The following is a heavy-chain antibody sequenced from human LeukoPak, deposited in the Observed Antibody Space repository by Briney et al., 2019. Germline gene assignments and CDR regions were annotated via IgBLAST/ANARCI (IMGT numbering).Heavy chain of an antibody. D-gene: IGHD4-17*01. Sequence: PGGSLRLSCAASGLTFRNYAMTWVRQAPGKGLEWISTIRGDAGGGATSYADSVKGRFTVYRDNSKNTLYLQMTSLTAGDTAAYYCAKDPNGDYVGAFDSWGQGTLVTVSS. J-gene: IGHJ3*01. CDR2: IRGDAGGGAT. CDR3: AKDPNGDYVGAFDS. CDR1: GLTFRNYA. V-gene: IGHV3-23*01.